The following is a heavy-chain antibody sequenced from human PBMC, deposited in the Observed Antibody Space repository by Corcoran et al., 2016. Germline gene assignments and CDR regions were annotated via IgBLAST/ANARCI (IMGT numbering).Heavy chain of an antibody. Sequence: QVYLQESGPGVVKPSETLSLTCTVSGGPISNTSYYWAWIRQSPGRGLEWIGNVYYYGSTYYTPSLKSRVTISIDTSRNQFSLSLGSVTAADTAVYYCAGLYYFDNSGYHYSLDYWGQGTLVTVSS. CDR3: AGLYYFDNSGYHYSLDY. CDR1: GGPISNTSYY. D-gene: IGHD3-22*01. CDR2: VYYYGST. V-gene: IGHV4-39*01. J-gene: IGHJ4*02.